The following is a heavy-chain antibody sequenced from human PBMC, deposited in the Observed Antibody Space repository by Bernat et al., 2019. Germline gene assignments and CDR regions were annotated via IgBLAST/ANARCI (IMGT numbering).Heavy chain of an antibody. V-gene: IGHV3-30*19. J-gene: IGHJ4*02. Sequence: QAQLVASGGGVVRPGTSLRLSCVGSGFTFRSFGIHWVRQAPGKGLEWVTLASNDGTNKPYADSVRGRFTTSRDNSKNTVYLHMNSLRVDDTAIYYCARDGTAWCPDFWGLGTLVTVAP. CDR3: ARDGTAWCPDF. D-gene: IGHD2-21*02. CDR1: GFTFRSFG. CDR2: ASNDGTNK.